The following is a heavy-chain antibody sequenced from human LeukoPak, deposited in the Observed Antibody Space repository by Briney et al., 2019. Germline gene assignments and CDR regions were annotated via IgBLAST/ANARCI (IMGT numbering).Heavy chain of an antibody. Sequence: GGSLRLSCAASGFTFSSYGMHWVRQAPGKGLEWVAFIRYDGSNKYYADSVKGRFTISRDNSKNTLYLQMNSLRAEDTAVYYCAKGFWGSYRDLRSDAFDIWGQGTMVTVSS. J-gene: IGHJ3*02. D-gene: IGHD3-16*02. CDR3: AKGFWGSYRDLRSDAFDI. CDR1: GFTFSSYG. V-gene: IGHV3-30*02. CDR2: IRYDGSNK.